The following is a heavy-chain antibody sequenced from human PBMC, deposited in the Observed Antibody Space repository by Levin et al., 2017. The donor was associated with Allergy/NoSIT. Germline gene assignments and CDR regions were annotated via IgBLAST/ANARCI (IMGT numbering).Heavy chain of an antibody. Sequence: ASVKVSCKTSGYIFTSHAINWVRQAPGQGLEWIGWIFVNNGDTSYAPNLQGRVSITTDTSTNTAYMALRSLRSDDTAVYFCARGLHAFDFWGPGTMVTVSS. CDR1: GYIFTSHA. D-gene: IGHD2-15*01. CDR3: ARGLHAFDF. V-gene: IGHV1-18*01. J-gene: IGHJ3*01. CDR2: IFVNNGDT.